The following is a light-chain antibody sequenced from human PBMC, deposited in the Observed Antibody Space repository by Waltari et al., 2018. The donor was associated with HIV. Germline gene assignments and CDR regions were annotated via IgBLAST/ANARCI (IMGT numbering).Light chain of an antibody. J-gene: IGKJ4*01. CDR2: SSS. CDR1: QGISLW. V-gene: IGKV1-12*01. Sequence: DVQMTQSPSFVSASVGDRVIITCRAGQGISLWLAWYQQKPGKAPRLLFYSSSILQTGVPSRFNGGGSQTEFTLTINDLQPEDSATYFCQQASNSPPLTFGGGTTVEIK. CDR3: QQASNSPPLT.